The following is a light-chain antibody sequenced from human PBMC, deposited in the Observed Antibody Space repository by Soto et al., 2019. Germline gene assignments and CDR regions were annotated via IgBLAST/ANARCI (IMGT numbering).Light chain of an antibody. CDR1: QDIRSN. V-gene: IGKV1-17*01. Sequence: DIQMTQSPSSLSASVGDIVTITCRASQDIRSNLDWYQQKPGKPPYLLIYGASVLQSGVPSRFSGSGSGKDFTLNISSLQSEDFAVYYCQQYNNWPPSWTFGQGTKVDIK. J-gene: IGKJ1*01. CDR3: QQYNNWPPSWT. CDR2: GAS.